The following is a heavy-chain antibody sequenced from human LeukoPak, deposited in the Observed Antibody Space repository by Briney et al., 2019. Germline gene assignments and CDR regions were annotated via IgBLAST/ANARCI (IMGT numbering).Heavy chain of an antibody. D-gene: IGHD3-22*01. V-gene: IGHV4-61*01. Sequence: PSETLSLTCTVSGGSVSSGSYYWSWIRQPPGKGLEWIGYIYYSGSTNYNPSLKSRVTISVDTSKNQFSLKLSSVTAADTAVYYRASGLGGVFDYYDSSGYYTIDYWGQGTLVTVSS. CDR1: GGSVSSGSYY. J-gene: IGHJ4*02. CDR2: IYYSGST. CDR3: ASGLGGVFDYYDSSGYYTIDY.